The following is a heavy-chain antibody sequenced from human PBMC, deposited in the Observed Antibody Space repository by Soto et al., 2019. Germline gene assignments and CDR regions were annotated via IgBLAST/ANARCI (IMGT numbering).Heavy chain of an antibody. V-gene: IGHV1-69*08. J-gene: IGHJ6*03. CDR2: IIPILGIA. CDR3: AGEGGGDCYYYYYYMDV. Sequence: QVQLVQSGAEVKKPGSSVKVSCKASGGTFSSYTISWVRQAPGQGLEWMGRIIPILGIANYAQKFQGRVTITADKSTSTAYMELSSLRSEDTAVYYCAGEGGGDCYYYYYYMDVWGKGTTVTVSS. CDR1: GGTFSSYT. D-gene: IGHD2-21*01.